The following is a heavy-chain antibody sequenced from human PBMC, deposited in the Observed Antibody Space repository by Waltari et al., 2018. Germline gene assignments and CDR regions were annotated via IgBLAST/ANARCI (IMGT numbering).Heavy chain of an antibody. CDR1: GGSFSGYY. J-gene: IGHJ4*02. Sequence: QVQLQQWGAGLLKPSETLSLTCAVYGGSFSGYYWSWIRQPPGKGLEWIGEINHSGSTNYNPSLKSRVTISVDTSKNQFSLKLSSVTAADTAVYYCARTRPEYYYDSSGYPDYFDYWGQGTLVTVSS. CDR2: INHSGST. D-gene: IGHD3-22*01. V-gene: IGHV4-34*01. CDR3: ARTRPEYYYDSSGYPDYFDY.